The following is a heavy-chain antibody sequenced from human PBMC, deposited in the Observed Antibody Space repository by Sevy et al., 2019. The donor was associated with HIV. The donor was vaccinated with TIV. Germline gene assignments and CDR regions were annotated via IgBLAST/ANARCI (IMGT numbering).Heavy chain of an antibody. CDR1: GFTFSKYS. V-gene: IGHV3-23*01. CDR3: AREGCNKPHDY. J-gene: IGHJ4*02. CDR2: LSFGCGEI. Sequence: GGSLRLSCAASGFTFSKYSMSWVRQPPGKGLEWVSTLSFGCGEINYADSVKGRFTISRDNSKNSVYLQMNNLRPEDTAVYYCAREGCNKPHDYWGQGTLVTVSS. D-gene: IGHD2-8*01.